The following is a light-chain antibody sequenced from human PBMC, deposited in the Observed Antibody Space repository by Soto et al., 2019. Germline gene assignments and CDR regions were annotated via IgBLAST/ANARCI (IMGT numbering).Light chain of an antibody. V-gene: IGKV1-5*01. J-gene: IGKJ2*03. CDR3: QQYNTFYS. CDR2: DAS. CDR1: QSFSTW. Sequence: DIQMTQSPSTLSASVGDRVTITCRASQSFSTWLAWYQQKPGKAPKLLIYDASSLESGVPSRFSGSGSGTEFTLTISSLQPDDFANYYCQQYNTFYSFGQGTKVDIK.